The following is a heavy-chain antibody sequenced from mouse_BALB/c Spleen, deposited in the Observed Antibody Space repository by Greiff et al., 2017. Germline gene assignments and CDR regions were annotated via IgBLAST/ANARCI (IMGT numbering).Heavy chain of an antibody. CDR2: IWSGGST. CDR3: ARSYGNPAWCAY. V-gene: IGHV2-2*02. CDR1: GFSLTSYG. J-gene: IGHJ3*01. Sequence: QVQLQQSGPGLVQPSQSLSITCTVSGFSLTSYGVHWVRQSPGKGLEWLGVIWSGGSTDYNAAFISRLSISKDNSKSQVFFKMNSLQANDTAIYYCARSYGNPAWCAYWGQGTLVTVSA. D-gene: IGHD2-1*01.